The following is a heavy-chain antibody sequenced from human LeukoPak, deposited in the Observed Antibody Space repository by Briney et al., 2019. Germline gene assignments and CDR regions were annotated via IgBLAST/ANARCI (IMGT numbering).Heavy chain of an antibody. CDR3: AREKTYNWNYGWFDP. J-gene: IGHJ5*02. V-gene: IGHV3-23*01. Sequence: GGSLRLSCAASGFTFSSYAMSWVRQAPGKGLEWVSAISGRGGSTYYADSVKGRFTISRDNSKNTLYLQMNSLRAEDTAVYYCAREKTYNWNYGWFDPWGQGTLVTVSS. CDR1: GFTFSSYA. CDR2: ISGRGGST. D-gene: IGHD1-7*01.